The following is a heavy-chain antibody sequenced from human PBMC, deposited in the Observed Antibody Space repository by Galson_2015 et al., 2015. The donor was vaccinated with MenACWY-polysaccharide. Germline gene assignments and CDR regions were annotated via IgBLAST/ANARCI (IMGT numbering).Heavy chain of an antibody. J-gene: IGHJ4*02. CDR1: GFTFNSYT. CDR3: ANPGLSTGRSSDVDY. Sequence: SLRLSCAASGFTFNSYTISWVRQAPGKGLEWVSAISGSGASTYYADSVKGRFTISRDNSKNTLYLQMNSLRAEDTAVYYCANPGLSTGRSSDVDYWGQGTPVTVSS. CDR2: ISGSGAST. D-gene: IGHD6-25*01. V-gene: IGHV3-23*01.